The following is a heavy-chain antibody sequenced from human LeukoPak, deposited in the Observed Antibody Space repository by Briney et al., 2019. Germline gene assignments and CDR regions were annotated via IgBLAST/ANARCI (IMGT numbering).Heavy chain of an antibody. V-gene: IGHV3-48*01. J-gene: IGHJ4*02. CDR3: AKSAYMVRGVIDY. CDR2: ISSSSSTI. D-gene: IGHD3-10*01. Sequence: PGGSLRLSCAASGFTFSSYSMNWDRQAPGKGLEWVSYISSSSSTIYYADSVKGRFTISRDNAKNSLYLQMNSLRAEDTAVYYCAKSAYMVRGVIDYWGQGTLVTVSS. CDR1: GFTFSSYS.